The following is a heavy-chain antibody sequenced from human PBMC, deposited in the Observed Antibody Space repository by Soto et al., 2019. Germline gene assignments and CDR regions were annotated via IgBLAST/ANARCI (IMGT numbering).Heavy chain of an antibody. D-gene: IGHD6-13*01. CDR3: ARGIAAGLSWFDP. Sequence: ASVKVSCKASGYTFTSYAMHWVRQAPGQRLEWMGWINAGNGNTKYSQKFQGRVTITRVTSASTAYMELSSLRSEDTAVYYCARGIAAGLSWFDPWGQGTLVTVSS. CDR1: GYTFTSYA. CDR2: INAGNGNT. V-gene: IGHV1-3*01. J-gene: IGHJ5*02.